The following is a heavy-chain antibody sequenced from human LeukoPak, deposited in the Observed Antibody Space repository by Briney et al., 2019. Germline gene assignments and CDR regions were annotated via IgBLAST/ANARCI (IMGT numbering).Heavy chain of an antibody. CDR3: ARDSGSRFLEWLSIYYYYGMDV. CDR2: IYSGGST. V-gene: IGHV3-66*01. CDR1: GGSISSGGYY. D-gene: IGHD3-3*01. J-gene: IGHJ6*02. Sequence: ETLSLTCTVSGGSISSGGYYWSWVRQAPGKGLEWVSVIYSGGSTYYADSVKGRFTISRDNSKNTLYLQMNSLRAEDTAVYYCARDSGSRFLEWLSIYYYYGMDVWGQGTTVTVSS.